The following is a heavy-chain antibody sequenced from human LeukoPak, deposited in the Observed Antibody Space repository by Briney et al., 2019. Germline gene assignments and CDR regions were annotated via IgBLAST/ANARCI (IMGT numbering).Heavy chain of an antibody. CDR1: GGSISSYY. CDR3: ARDKEYCGGDCSYWYFDL. Sequence: ASETLSLTCTVSGGSISSYYWSWIRQPPGKGLEWIGYIYYSGSTNYNPSLKNRVTISVDTSKNQFSLKLSSVTAADTAVYYCARDKEYCGGDCSYWYFDLWGRGTVVTVSS. V-gene: IGHV4-59*12. D-gene: IGHD2-21*02. J-gene: IGHJ2*01. CDR2: IYYSGST.